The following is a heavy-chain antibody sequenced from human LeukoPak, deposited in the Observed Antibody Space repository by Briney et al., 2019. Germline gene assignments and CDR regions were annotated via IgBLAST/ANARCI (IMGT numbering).Heavy chain of an antibody. D-gene: IGHD6-13*01. CDR3: ARDQGIASRGHFDY. V-gene: IGHV3-30-3*01. Sequence: GGSLRLSCAASGFTFSSYAMHWVRQAPGKGLEWVAVISYDGSNKYYADSVKGRFTISRDNSKNTLYLQMNSLRAEDTAVYYCARDQGIASRGHFDYWGQGTLVTVSS. J-gene: IGHJ4*02. CDR1: GFTFSSYA. CDR2: ISYDGSNK.